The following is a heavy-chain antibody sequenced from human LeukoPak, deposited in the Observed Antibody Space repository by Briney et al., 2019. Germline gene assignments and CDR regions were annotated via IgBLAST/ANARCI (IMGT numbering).Heavy chain of an antibody. D-gene: IGHD6-13*01. CDR3: ARDRAAGTLVF. J-gene: IGHJ1*01. V-gene: IGHV4-59*01. CDR1: SGSIIGYY. Sequence: SETLSLTCTVSSGSIIGYYWAWIRQPPGKGLEWIGYIQYSGTTEYNPSLASRATISVDTAKDQFSLNLRSVTAADTAVYYCARDRAAGTLVFWGQGTLVTVSS. CDR2: IQYSGTT.